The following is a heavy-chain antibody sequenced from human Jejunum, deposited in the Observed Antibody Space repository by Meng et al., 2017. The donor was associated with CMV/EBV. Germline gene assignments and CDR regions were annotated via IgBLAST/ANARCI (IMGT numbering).Heavy chain of an antibody. J-gene: IGHJ4*02. Sequence: VSNYWMNWVRQAPGKGLEWVANIKNDGSEKYYVNSVKGRFTISRDNAKNSLYLQMNSLRAEDTAVYYCARDMYYVSSGFFGREDYWGQGTLVTVSS. CDR1: VSNYW. V-gene: IGHV3-7*01. D-gene: IGHD3-22*01. CDR3: ARDMYYVSSGFFGREDY. CDR2: IKNDGSEK.